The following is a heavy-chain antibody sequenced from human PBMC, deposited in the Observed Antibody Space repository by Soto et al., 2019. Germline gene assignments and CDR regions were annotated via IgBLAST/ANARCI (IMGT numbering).Heavy chain of an antibody. Sequence: SETLSLTCTVSGGSISSGDYYWSWIRQPPGKGLEWIGYIYYSGSTYYNPSLKSRVTISVDTSKNQLSLKLSSVTAADTAVYYCARGKLSDYVWGSYRYHFDYWGQGTVVTVSS. CDR1: GGSISSGDYY. V-gene: IGHV4-30-4*01. J-gene: IGHJ4*02. D-gene: IGHD3-16*02. CDR3: ARGKLSDYVWGSYRYHFDY. CDR2: IYYSGST.